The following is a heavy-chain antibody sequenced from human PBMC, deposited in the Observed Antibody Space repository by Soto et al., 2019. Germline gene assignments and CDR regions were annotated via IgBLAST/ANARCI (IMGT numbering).Heavy chain of an antibody. CDR3: ARGGVATRTFDY. D-gene: IGHD3-3*01. Sequence: GESLKISCKGSGYNFAGYWIAWVRQMPGKGLELMGIIYPSDSDTRYRPSFQGQVTISADKSISSAYLQCSSLRASDTARYYCARGGVATRTFDYWGQGTPVTVSS. CDR2: IYPSDSDT. CDR1: GYNFAGYW. V-gene: IGHV5-51*01. J-gene: IGHJ4*02.